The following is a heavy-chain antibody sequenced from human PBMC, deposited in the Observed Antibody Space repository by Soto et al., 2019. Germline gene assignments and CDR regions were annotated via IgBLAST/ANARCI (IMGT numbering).Heavy chain of an antibody. CDR2: VYHSGSS. J-gene: IGHJ4*02. D-gene: IGHD5-18*01. CDR1: GGSISSSHW. CDR3: ASRRGSTYGPYDY. V-gene: IGHV4-4*02. Sequence: QVQLQESGPGLVKASGTLSVTCAVSGGSISSSHWWSWVRQPPGKGLEWIGEVYHSGSSNYNPSLKSRISKSRDKXKNQFSLKVSSVPAADTALYYCASRRGSTYGPYDYWGQGILVTVSS.